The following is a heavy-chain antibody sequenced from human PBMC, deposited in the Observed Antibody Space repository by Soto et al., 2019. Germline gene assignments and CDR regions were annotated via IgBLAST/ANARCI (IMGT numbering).Heavy chain of an antibody. D-gene: IGHD3-9*01. CDR3: AKDRKVDYDILTGYYFDY. Sequence: GGSLRLSCAASGFTFSSYAMSWVRQAPGKGLEWVSAISGSGGSTYYADSVKGRFTISRDNSKNTLYLQMNSLRAEDTAVYYCAKDRKVDYDILTGYYFDYWGQGTLVTVSS. J-gene: IGHJ4*02. CDR1: GFTFSSYA. V-gene: IGHV3-23*01. CDR2: ISGSGGST.